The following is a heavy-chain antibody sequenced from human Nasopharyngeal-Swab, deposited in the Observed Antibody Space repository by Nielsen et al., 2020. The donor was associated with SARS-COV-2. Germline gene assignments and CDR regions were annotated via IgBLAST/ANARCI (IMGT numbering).Heavy chain of an antibody. CDR3: ARDSQYSSSWYLIDY. J-gene: IGHJ4*02. CDR1: GFTFDDYA. Sequence: SLKISCAASGFTFDDYAMHWVRQAPGKVLEWVSGISWNSGSIGYADSVKGRFTISRDNAKNSLYLQMNSLRAEDTAVYYCARDSQYSSSWYLIDYWGQGTLVTVSS. CDR2: ISWNSGSI. V-gene: IGHV3-9*01. D-gene: IGHD6-13*01.